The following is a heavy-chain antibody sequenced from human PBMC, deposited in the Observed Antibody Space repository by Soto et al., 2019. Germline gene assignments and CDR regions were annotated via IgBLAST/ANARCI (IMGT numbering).Heavy chain of an antibody. CDR3: ARGGSITIFGVVAVDYYYYYMDV. CDR2: INHSGST. CDR1: GGSFSGYY. J-gene: IGHJ6*03. D-gene: IGHD3-3*01. V-gene: IGHV4-34*01. Sequence: PSETLSLTCAVYGGSFSGYYWSWIRQPPGRGLEWIGEINHSGSTNYNPSLKSPVTISVDTSKNQFSLKLSSVTAADTAVYYCARGGSITIFGVVAVDYYYYYMDVWGKGTTVTVSS.